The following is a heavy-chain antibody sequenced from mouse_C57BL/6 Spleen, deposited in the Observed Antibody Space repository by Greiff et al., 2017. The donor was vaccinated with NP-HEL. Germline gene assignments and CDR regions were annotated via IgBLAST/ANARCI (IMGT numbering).Heavy chain of an antibody. CDR2: ISSGSSTI. Sequence: EVKLQESGGGLVKPGGSLKLSCAASGFTFSDYGMHWVRQAPEKGLEWVAYISSGSSTIYYADTVKGRFTISRDNAKNTLFLQMTSLRSEDTAMYYCARTGDGYFDVWGTGTTVTVSS. J-gene: IGHJ1*03. V-gene: IGHV5-17*01. CDR1: GFTFSDYG. CDR3: ARTGDGYFDV. D-gene: IGHD3-3*01.